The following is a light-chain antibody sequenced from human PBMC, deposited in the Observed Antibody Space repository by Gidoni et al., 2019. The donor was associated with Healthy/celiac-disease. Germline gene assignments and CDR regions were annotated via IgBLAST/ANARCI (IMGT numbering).Light chain of an antibody. CDR1: QGIRND. CDR2: AAS. V-gene: IGKV1-6*01. Sequence: AIQLTQSPSSLSASVGDRVPITCRASQGIRNDLGWYQQKPGKAPKLLIYAASSLQSGVPARFSGSGSGTDFTLTISSLQPEDFATYYCLQDYNYPLTFGGXTKVGIK. J-gene: IGKJ4*01. CDR3: LQDYNYPLT.